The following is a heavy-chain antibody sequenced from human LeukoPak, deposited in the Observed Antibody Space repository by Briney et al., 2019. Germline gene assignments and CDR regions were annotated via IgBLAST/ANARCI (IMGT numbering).Heavy chain of an antibody. CDR1: GFTLSTYT. V-gene: IGHV3-30-3*01. Sequence: GRSLRLSCAASGFTLSTYTMHWVRQAPGKGLEWVAFISYDGSNKYYADSVKGRFTISRDNSKNTLYLQMNSLRAEDTAVYYCARDLYYYGSGSFGKYYYYGMDVWGQGTTVTVSS. J-gene: IGHJ6*02. CDR3: ARDLYYYGSGSFGKYYYYGMDV. CDR2: ISYDGSNK. D-gene: IGHD3-10*01.